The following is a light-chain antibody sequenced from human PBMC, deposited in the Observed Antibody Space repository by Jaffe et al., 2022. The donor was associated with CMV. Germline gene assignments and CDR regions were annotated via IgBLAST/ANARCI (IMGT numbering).Light chain of an antibody. CDR3: QVWDPNRDHRV. Sequence: SYVLTQPPAVSVAPGKTARITCGGNNIGTKGVHWYQQKPGQAPLVVIYYDYNRPSGIPERFSGSNSGDTATLTITAVEAGDEADYYCQVWDPNRDHRVFGGGTKLTVL. CDR1: NIGTKG. CDR2: YDY. J-gene: IGLJ3*02. V-gene: IGLV3-21*04.